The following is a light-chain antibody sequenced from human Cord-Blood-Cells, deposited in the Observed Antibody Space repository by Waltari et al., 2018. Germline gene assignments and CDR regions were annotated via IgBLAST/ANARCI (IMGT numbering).Light chain of an antibody. CDR3: QQYGSSSWT. V-gene: IGKV3-20*01. Sequence: IVFTQSPGTLSLSPGEGAPLSCRASQSVSSSYLAWYQQKPGQAPRLLIYGASSRATGIPDRFSGSGSGTDFTLTISRLEPEDFAVYYCQQYGSSSWTFGQGTKVEIK. J-gene: IGKJ1*01. CDR1: QSVSSSY. CDR2: GAS.